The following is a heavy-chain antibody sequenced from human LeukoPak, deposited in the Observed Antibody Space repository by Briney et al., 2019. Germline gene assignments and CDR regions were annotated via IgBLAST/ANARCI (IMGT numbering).Heavy chain of an antibody. J-gene: IGHJ3*02. CDR2: IYYSGST. V-gene: IGHV4-61*01. Sequence: SETLSLTCTVSGGSVSSGSYYWSWIRQPPGKGLAWIGYIYYSGSTNYNPSLKSRVTISVDTSKNQFSLKLSSVTAADTAVCYCASILSGAFDIWGQGTMVTVSS. CDR1: GGSVSSGSYY. CDR3: ASILSGAFDI. D-gene: IGHD3-10*01.